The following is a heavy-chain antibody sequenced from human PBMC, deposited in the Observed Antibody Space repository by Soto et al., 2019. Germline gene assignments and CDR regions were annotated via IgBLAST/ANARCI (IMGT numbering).Heavy chain of an antibody. Sequence: QVQLVESGGGVVQPGRSLRLSCAGSGFRFGSYGMHWVRQAPGKGLEWVAVTSYDGGNPLYADSVKGRFTISRDNSKNMLYLQMDSLTTDDSAVYYCAKDLSTLGMNFLDSWGQGTLVSVSS. V-gene: IGHV3-30*18. CDR1: GFRFGSYG. J-gene: IGHJ4*02. D-gene: IGHD3-16*01. CDR3: AKDLSTLGMNFLDS. CDR2: TSYDGGNP.